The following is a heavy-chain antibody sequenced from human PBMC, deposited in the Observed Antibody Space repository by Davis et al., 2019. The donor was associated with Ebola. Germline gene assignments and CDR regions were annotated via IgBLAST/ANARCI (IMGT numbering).Heavy chain of an antibody. CDR3: ARDLPGGDWYFDL. Sequence: GGSLRLSCAASGFSFSSYAMHWVRQAPGKGLEWVALISYDGSDKYYADSVKGRFTISRDNSKNTQYLQMNSLRGEDTAVYYCARDLPGGDWYFDLWGRGTLVTVSS. J-gene: IGHJ2*01. V-gene: IGHV3-30-3*01. CDR1: GFSFSSYA. D-gene: IGHD1-14*01. CDR2: ISYDGSDK.